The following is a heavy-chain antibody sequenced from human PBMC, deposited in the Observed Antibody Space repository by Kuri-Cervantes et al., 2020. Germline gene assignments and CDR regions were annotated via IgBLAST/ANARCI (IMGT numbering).Heavy chain of an antibody. CDR3: ASTVAAAGQNWFDP. CDR1: GGSI. Sequence: SETLSLTCTVSGGSIWSWIRQPPGKGLEWIGYIYNSGSTNYNPSLKSRVTISVDTSKNQFSLKLNSVTAADTAVYHCASTVAAAGQNWFDPWGQGTLVTVS. CDR2: IYNSGST. D-gene: IGHD6-13*01. V-gene: IGHV4-59*01. J-gene: IGHJ5*02.